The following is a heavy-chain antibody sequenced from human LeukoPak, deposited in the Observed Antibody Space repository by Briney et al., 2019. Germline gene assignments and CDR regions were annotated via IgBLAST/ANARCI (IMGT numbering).Heavy chain of an antibody. J-gene: IGHJ4*02. D-gene: IGHD3-22*01. Sequence: GGSLRLSCAASGFTFDDYAMSWVRQTPGKGLEWVSGTNWDGGRTGYADSVKGRFTISRDNAKNTLYLQMNSLRAEDTAVYYCAKDSSVYHYDSRSLDYWGLGTLVTVSS. CDR1: GFTFDDYA. CDR2: TNWDGGRT. CDR3: AKDSSVYHYDSRSLDY. V-gene: IGHV3-20*04.